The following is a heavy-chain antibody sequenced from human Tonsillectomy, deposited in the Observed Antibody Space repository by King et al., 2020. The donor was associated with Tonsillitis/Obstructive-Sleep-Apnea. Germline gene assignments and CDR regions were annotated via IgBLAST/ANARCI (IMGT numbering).Heavy chain of an antibody. D-gene: IGHD6-13*01. V-gene: IGHV3-15*01. J-gene: IGHJ4*02. CDR2: IKSKTDGGTT. Sequence: DVQLVESGGGLVKPGGSLRLSCAVSGFTFSNVWMNWVRQAPGKGLEWVGHIKSKTDGGTTDYAAPVKGRFTISRDDSKNTLYMEMNSLKTEDTAVYYYLTAPGIWGQGTLVTVSP. CDR3: LTAPGI. CDR1: GFTFSNVW.